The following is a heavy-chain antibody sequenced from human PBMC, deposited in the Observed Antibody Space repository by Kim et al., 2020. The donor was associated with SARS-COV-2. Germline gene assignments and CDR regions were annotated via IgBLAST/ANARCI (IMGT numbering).Heavy chain of an antibody. Sequence: ASVKVSCKASGYTFTSYAMNWVRQAPGQGLEWMGWINTNTGNPTYAQGFTGRFVFSLDTSVSTAYLQICSLKAEDTAVYYCARVGGLWFGELWGYYYYGMDVWGQGTTVTVSS. CDR2: INTNTGNP. J-gene: IGHJ6*02. D-gene: IGHD3-10*01. CDR3: ARVGGLWFGELWGYYYYGMDV. CDR1: GYTFTSYA. V-gene: IGHV7-4-1*01.